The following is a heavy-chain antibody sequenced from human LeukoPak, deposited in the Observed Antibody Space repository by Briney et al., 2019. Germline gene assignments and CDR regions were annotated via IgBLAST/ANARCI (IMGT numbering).Heavy chain of an antibody. CDR3: ARMGVVMMYATNWYFDL. D-gene: IGHD2-8*01. J-gene: IGHJ2*01. V-gene: IGHV4-38-2*02. Sequence: PSETLSLTCTVSGYSISSGYYWGWIRQPPGKGLEWIGSIYYSGSTYYNPSLKSRVTISVDTSKNQFSLKLSSVTAADTALYYCARMGVVMMYATNWYFDLWGRGTLVTVSS. CDR1: GYSISSGYY. CDR2: IYYSGST.